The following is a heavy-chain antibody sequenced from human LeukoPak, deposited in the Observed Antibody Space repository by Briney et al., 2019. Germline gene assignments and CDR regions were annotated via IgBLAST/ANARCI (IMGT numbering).Heavy chain of an antibody. J-gene: IGHJ4*02. CDR1: GYTFSGYY. CDR3: ATGVYYDSSDGY. D-gene: IGHD3-22*01. V-gene: IGHV1-2*06. Sequence: GASVKVSCKASGYTFSGYYMHWVRQAPGQGLEWMGRINPNSGGTNYAQKFQGRVTMTRDTSISTAYMELSRLRSDDTAVYYCATGVYYDSSDGYWGQGTLVTVSS. CDR2: INPNSGGT.